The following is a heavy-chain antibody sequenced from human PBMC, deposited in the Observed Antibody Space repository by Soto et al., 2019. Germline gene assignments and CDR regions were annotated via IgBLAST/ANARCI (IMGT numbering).Heavy chain of an antibody. Sequence: GGSLRLSCAASGFTFGSYKMNWVRQAPGKGLDWISFISDSSNTIYYADSVKGRFIISRDNAKNSLYLHMNSLRDEDTAVYYCARQGGMDVWGQGTTVTVSS. V-gene: IGHV3-48*02. CDR1: GFTFGSYK. J-gene: IGHJ6*02. CDR3: ARQGGMDV. CDR2: ISDSSNTI.